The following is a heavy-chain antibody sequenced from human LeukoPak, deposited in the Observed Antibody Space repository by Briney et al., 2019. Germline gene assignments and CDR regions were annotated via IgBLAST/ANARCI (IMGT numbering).Heavy chain of an antibody. J-gene: IGHJ4*02. D-gene: IGHD1-1*01. CDR3: ARDTPQHLKRFDD. Sequence: ASVKVSCKVSGYTFTRFAFSWVRQAPRHGLEWMGRINAYNGKTEYSEKLQGRLTMTTETSSSTLYLELRSLGSDDTAVYFCARDTPQHLKRFDDWGQGTLVTVSS. V-gene: IGHV1-18*01. CDR1: GYTFTRFA. CDR2: INAYNGKT.